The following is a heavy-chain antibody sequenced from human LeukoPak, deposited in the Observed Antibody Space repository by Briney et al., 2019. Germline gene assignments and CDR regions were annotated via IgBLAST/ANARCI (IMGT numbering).Heavy chain of an antibody. CDR2: IAWDDDK. CDR1: GFSLSTSGMC. D-gene: IGHD3-22*01. V-gene: IGHV2-70*01. Sequence: SGPTLVNPTQTLTLTCTFSGFSLSTSGMCVSWIRQPPGKALEWLALIAWDDDKYYSTSLKTRPTISKDTSKNQVVLTMTNMDPVDTATYYCARTYYYDSSGYPLPFDYWGQGTLVTVSS. J-gene: IGHJ4*02. CDR3: ARTYYYDSSGYPLPFDY.